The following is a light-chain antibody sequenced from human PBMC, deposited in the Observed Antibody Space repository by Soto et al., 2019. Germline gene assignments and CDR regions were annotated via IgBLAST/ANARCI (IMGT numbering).Light chain of an antibody. CDR1: KSVSRN. V-gene: IGKV3-15*01. CDR2: GAS. J-gene: IGKJ4*01. CDR3: HQYKDEHSGMT. Sequence: ELVMTQSPATLSVSPGERATLSCRASKSVSRNLARYPQKPGQAPRLLIYGASTRATVIPARFSGSGSGTEFTLSIRGVQAEDSAICFWHQYKDEHSGMTFGGGTKVEIK.